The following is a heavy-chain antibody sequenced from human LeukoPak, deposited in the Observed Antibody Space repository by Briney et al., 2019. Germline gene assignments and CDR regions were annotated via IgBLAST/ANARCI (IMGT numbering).Heavy chain of an antibody. CDR2: FSGSGGTT. D-gene: IGHD7-27*01. CDR1: GFTFSSYA. CDR3: ARGTGAPLYYYYMDV. Sequence: GGSLRLSCAASGFTFSSYAMNWVRQAPGRGLEWVSGFSGSGGTTYYADSVKGRFTISRDNAKNSLYLQMNSLRAADTAVYSCARGTGAPLYYYYMDVWGKGTTVTVSS. J-gene: IGHJ6*03. V-gene: IGHV3-23*01.